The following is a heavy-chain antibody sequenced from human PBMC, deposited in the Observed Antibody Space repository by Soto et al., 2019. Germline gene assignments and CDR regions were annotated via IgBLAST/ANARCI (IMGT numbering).Heavy chain of an antibody. Sequence: SRSGTAVELGNRAYAIGGGREPPGKGLEWVSGISGSGDTTDYAESVKGRFTISRDNSKNTFYLQMNGLRVDDTAIYYCAKDAGAAGGYANWGQGTLVTVSS. V-gene: IGHV3-23*01. CDR2: ISGSGDTT. CDR3: AKDAGAAGGYAN. CDR1: ELGNRAYA. J-gene: IGHJ4*02. D-gene: IGHD6-13*01.